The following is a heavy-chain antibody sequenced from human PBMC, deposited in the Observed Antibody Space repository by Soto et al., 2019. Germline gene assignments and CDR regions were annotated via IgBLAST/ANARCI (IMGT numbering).Heavy chain of an antibody. D-gene: IGHD5-12*01. CDR3: ARQDIVAHLNLYGMDV. CDR2: IDPSDSYT. J-gene: IGHJ6*02. V-gene: IGHV5-10-1*01. Sequence: PGESLKISCKGSGYSFTSYWISWVRQMPGKGLEWMGRIDPSDSYTNYSPSFQGHVTISADKSISTAYLQWSSLKASDTAMYYCARQDIVAHLNLYGMDVWGQGTTVTVSS. CDR1: GYSFTSYW.